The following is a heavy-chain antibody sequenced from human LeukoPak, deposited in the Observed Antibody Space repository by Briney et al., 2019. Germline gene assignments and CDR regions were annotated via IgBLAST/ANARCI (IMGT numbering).Heavy chain of an antibody. D-gene: IGHD6-13*01. CDR2: ISWNSGSI. CDR1: GFTFDDYA. J-gene: IGHJ4*02. Sequence: GRSLRLSCAASGFTFDDYAMHWVRQAPGKGLEWVSGISWNSGSIGYADSVKGRFTISRDNAKNSLYLQINSLRAEDTALYYCAKDIFTGIAAAGIFDYWGQGTLVTVSS. CDR3: AKDIFTGIAAAGIFDY. V-gene: IGHV3-9*01.